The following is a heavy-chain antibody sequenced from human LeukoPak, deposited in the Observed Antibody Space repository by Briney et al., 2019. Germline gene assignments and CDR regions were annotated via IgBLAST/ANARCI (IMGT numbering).Heavy chain of an antibody. D-gene: IGHD1-14*01. CDR1: GYTFTSYY. CDR2: INPSGGST. CDR3: ATPQEGDAFDI. Sequence: GASVKVSCKASGYTFTSYYMHWVRQAPGQGLEWMGIINPSGGSTSYAQKFQGRVTMTRDTSTSTVYMELSGLRSEDTAVYYCATPQEGDAFDIWGQGTMVTVSS. V-gene: IGHV1-46*01. J-gene: IGHJ3*02.